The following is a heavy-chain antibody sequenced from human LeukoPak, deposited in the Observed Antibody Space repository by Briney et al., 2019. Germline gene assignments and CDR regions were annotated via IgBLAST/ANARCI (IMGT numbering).Heavy chain of an antibody. Sequence: GGSLRLSCAASGFTFSSYAMSWVRQAPGRGLEWVSAISGSGGSTYYADSVKGRFTISRDNSKNALFLQMNSLRAEDTAVYYCAKSGPYCSSTSCNYFDYWGQGTLVTVSS. CDR3: AKSGPYCSSTSCNYFDY. CDR1: GFTFSSYA. V-gene: IGHV3-23*01. CDR2: ISGSGGST. D-gene: IGHD2-2*01. J-gene: IGHJ4*02.